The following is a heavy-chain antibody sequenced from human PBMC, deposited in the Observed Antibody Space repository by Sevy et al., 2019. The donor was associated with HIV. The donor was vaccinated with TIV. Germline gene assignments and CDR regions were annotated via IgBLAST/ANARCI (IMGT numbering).Heavy chain of an antibody. CDR3: ARAYCSGRRCYSLAY. D-gene: IGHD2-15*01. V-gene: IGHV1-18*01. CDR1: GYTFTTYR. Sequence: AAVKVSCKISGYTFTTYRITWVRQAPGQGLEWMGWISPHNGDTDYTQKLQDRITMITDTSTTTVYMELTSLRSADTAVYYCARAYCSGRRCYSLAYWGQGTPVAVSS. CDR2: ISPHNGDT. J-gene: IGHJ4*02.